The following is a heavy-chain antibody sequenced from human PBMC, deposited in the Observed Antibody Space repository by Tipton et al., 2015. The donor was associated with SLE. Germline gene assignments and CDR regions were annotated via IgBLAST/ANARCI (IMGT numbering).Heavy chain of an antibody. CDR1: GGSISSGSYY. CDR3: ARVEIPGLQGAFDI. D-gene: IGHD2-21*01. CDR2: IYTSGST. J-gene: IGHJ3*02. V-gene: IGHV4-61*09. Sequence: TLSLTCTVSGGSISSGSYYWSWIRQPAGKGLEWIGYIYTSGSTNYNPSLKSRVTISVDTSKNQFSLKLSSVTAADTAVYYCARVEIPGLQGAFDIWGQGTMVTVSS.